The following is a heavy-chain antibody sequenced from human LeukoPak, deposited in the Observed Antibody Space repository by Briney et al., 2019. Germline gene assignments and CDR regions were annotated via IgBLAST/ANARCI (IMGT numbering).Heavy chain of an antibody. V-gene: IGHV3-9*01. CDR2: ISWNGGGI. J-gene: IGHJ5*02. D-gene: IGHD3-3*01. CDR3: AKVRQRSHVLRFLEWLDSFDP. CDR1: GFTFDNYA. Sequence: RGGSLRLSCAASGFTFDNYAMHWVRQAPGKGLEWVSGISWNGGGIGYAGSVKGRFTISRDNAKNSLYLQMNSLRAEDTAVYYCAKVRQRSHVLRFLEWLDSFDPWGQGTLVTVSS.